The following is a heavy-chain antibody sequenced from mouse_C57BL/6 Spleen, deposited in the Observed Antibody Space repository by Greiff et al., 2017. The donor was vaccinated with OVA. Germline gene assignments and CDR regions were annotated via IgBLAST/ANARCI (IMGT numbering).Heavy chain of an antibody. J-gene: IGHJ2*01. CDR3: ARNDYDPYYFDY. V-gene: IGHV1-55*01. CDR2: IYPGSGST. Sequence: QVQLQQPGAELVKPGASVKMSCKASGYTFTSYWITWVKQRPGQGLEWIGDIYPGSGSTNYNEKFKSKAKLTVDTSSSTAYMQLSSLTSEDSAVYYCARNDYDPYYFDYWGQGTTLTVSS. CDR1: GYTFTSYW. D-gene: IGHD2-4*01.